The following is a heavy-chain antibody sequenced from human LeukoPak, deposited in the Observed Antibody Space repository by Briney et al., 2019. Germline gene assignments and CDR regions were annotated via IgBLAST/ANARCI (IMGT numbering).Heavy chain of an antibody. D-gene: IGHD3-22*01. CDR1: GFTFSSYA. CDR3: AKDQITMIKGFFDY. Sequence: GGSLRLSCAASGFTFSSYAMSWVRQAPGKGLALDLGISGGGDTTDYAGSVKGRFAISSDNSKNTLKLQMNSLRAEDRAVYYCAKDQITMIKGFFDYWGQGTLVTVSS. J-gene: IGHJ4*02. V-gene: IGHV3-23*01. CDR2: ISGGGDTT.